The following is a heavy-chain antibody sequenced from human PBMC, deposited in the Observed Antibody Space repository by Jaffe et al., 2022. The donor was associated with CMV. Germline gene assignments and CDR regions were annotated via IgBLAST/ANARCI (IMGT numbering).Heavy chain of an antibody. CDR3: AREGSSGWPNAFDI. D-gene: IGHD6-19*01. CDR1: GFTFSSYW. Sequence: EVQLVESGGGLVQPGGSLRLSCAASGFTFSSYWMHWVRQAPGKGLVWVSRINSDGSSTSYADSVKGRFTISRDNAKNTLYLQMNSLRAEDTAVYYCAREGSSGWPNAFDIWGQGTMVTVSS. CDR2: INSDGSST. J-gene: IGHJ3*02. V-gene: IGHV3-74*01.